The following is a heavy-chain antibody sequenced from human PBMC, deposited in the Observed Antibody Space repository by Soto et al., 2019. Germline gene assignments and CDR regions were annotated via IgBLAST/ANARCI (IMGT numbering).Heavy chain of an antibody. D-gene: IGHD2-15*01. Sequence: EVQLVESGGGLVQPGGSLRLSCAASGFTFSNYDMHWVRQVTGKGLEWVSTIGTAGDTYYPGSVKGRFTISRENAKNSLYVQMNSLRAEDTAVYYCARGRLISLYYFDYWGEGTLVIVSS. CDR2: IGTAGDT. V-gene: IGHV3-13*01. J-gene: IGHJ4*02. CDR1: GFTFSNYD. CDR3: ARGRLISLYYFDY.